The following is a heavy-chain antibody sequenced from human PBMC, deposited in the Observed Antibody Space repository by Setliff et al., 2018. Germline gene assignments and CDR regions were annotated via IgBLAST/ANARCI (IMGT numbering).Heavy chain of an antibody. V-gene: IGHV1-69*11. Sequence: SVKVSCKASGDTFSSSGITWVRQAPGEGLEWVGRSIPILKTANYAQKFQGRVTLSVDDSATTAYMDLRSLKLEDTAVYFCARELRSPFWHIDSWGQGTLVTVSS. D-gene: IGHD3-3*01. CDR3: ARELRSPFWHIDS. CDR1: GDTFSSSG. J-gene: IGHJ4*02. CDR2: SIPILKTA.